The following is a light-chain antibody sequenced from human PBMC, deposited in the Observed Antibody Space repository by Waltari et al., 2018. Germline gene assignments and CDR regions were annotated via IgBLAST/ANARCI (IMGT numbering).Light chain of an antibody. CDR3: QQYINWPWT. J-gene: IGKJ1*01. CDR1: QSVSSN. CDR2: GAS. Sequence: IVMRQPPGSLSVSPGETVTLSCRASQSVSSNVAWYHLRTGQAPRLLIYGASTRAPGMPARFSATGSATDFTLTISGLQSEDIGVYFCQQYINWPWTFGQGTRVEVK. V-gene: IGKV3-15*01.